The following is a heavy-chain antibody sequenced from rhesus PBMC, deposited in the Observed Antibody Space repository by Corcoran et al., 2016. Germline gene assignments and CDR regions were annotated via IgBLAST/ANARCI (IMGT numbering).Heavy chain of an antibody. D-gene: IGHD1-26*01. CDR3: AKDDWNYPNRFDV. Sequence: EVQLVQSGAEVKRPGESLRISCKTSGYSFTSSWFSWVRQMPGKGLEWMGRRVRGRLNTIYNPPSHGSFPNSADKSISTAYRRWSSLKASDTSTYYWAKDDWNYPNRFDVWGPGVLVTVSS. CDR1: GYSFTSSW. J-gene: IGHJ5-1*01. V-gene: IGHV5S1*01. CDR2: RVRGRLNT.